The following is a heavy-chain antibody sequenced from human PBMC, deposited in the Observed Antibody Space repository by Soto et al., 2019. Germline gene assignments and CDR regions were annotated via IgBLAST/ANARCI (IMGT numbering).Heavy chain of an antibody. CDR3: ARRVIGSSRAFDI. Sequence: GGSLRLSCAASGFAFSSHPMSWVRQAPEKGLEWVSGISDGGGLPYNADSVKGRFTISRDNSKNTLYLQMNSLRAEDTAIYYCARRVIGSSRAFDIWGQGTMVTVSS. J-gene: IGHJ3*02. CDR2: ISDGGGLP. V-gene: IGHV3-23*01. CDR1: GFAFSSHP. D-gene: IGHD6-6*01.